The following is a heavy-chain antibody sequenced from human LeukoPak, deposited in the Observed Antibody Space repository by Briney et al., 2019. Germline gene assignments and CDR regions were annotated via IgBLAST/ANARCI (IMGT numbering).Heavy chain of an antibody. J-gene: IGHJ4*02. D-gene: IGHD1-26*01. V-gene: IGHV3-30*18. Sequence: QAGGSLRLSCAASGFTFSSYGMHWVRQAPGKGLEWVAVISYDGSNKYYADSVKGRFTISRDNSKNTLYLQMNSLRAEDTAVYYCAKDGRSYPQNFDYWGQGTLVTVSS. CDR2: ISYDGSNK. CDR1: GFTFSSYG. CDR3: AKDGRSYPQNFDY.